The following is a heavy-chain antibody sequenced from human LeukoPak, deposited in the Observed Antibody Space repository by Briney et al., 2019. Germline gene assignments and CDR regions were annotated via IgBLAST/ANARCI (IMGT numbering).Heavy chain of an antibody. D-gene: IGHD3-10*01. Sequence: PGGSLRLYCAASGFTFSSYSMNWVRQAPGKGLEWVSYISSSSSTIYYADSVKGRFTISRDNAKNSLYLQMNSLRAEDTAVYYCARVTMVRGVITDYWGQGTLVTVSS. CDR3: ARVTMVRGVITDY. CDR1: GFTFSSYS. J-gene: IGHJ4*02. V-gene: IGHV3-48*01. CDR2: ISSSSSTI.